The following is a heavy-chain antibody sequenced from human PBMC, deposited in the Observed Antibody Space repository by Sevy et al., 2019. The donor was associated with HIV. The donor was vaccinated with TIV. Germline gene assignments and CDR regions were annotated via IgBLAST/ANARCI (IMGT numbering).Heavy chain of an antibody. D-gene: IGHD3-16*02. CDR2: TYYRSKWYN. CDR1: GDSVSSNSAA. CDR3: ARDRRDYVWGSYRYTLSAFDAFDI. V-gene: IGHV6-1*01. Sequence: SQNLSLTCAISGDSVSSNSAAWNWIRQSPSRGLEWLGRTYYRSKWYNDYAVSVKSRITINPDTSKNQFSLQLNSVTPEDTAVYYCARDRRDYVWGSYRYTLSAFDAFDIWGQGTMVTVSS. J-gene: IGHJ3*02.